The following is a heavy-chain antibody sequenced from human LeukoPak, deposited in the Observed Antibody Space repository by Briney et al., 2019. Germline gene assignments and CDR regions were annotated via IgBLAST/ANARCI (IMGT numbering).Heavy chain of an antibody. Sequence: ASVKISCKASGYTFTRYYMHWVRQAPGQGLEWMGIINPSDGVIDYAQKFQDRVTMTRDTSTSTVYMELSSLRSEDTAVYYCARRGSGSYVLDYWGQGTLVTVSS. CDR1: GYTFTRYY. D-gene: IGHD3-10*01. J-gene: IGHJ4*02. CDR2: INPSDGVI. V-gene: IGHV1-46*01. CDR3: ARRGSGSYVLDY.